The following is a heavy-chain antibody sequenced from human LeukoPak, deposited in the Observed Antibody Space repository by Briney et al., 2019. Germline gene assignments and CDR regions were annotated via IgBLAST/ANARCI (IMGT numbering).Heavy chain of an antibody. CDR1: GGSVSSYS. J-gene: IGHJ4*02. Sequence: SETLSLNCTVSGGSVSSYSWSWIRQPAGKGLEWIGRTYASGTTNYSPSLKSRVTMSLDTSKNQLSLNLSSVTAADTAVCYCARAQDCSSGCYQFFDSWGQGTLVTVSS. V-gene: IGHV4-4*07. CDR2: TYASGTT. CDR3: ARAQDCSSGCYQFFDS. D-gene: IGHD6-19*01.